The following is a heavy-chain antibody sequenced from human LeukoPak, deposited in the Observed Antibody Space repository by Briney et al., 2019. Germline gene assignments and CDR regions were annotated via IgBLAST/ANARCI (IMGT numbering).Heavy chain of an antibody. CDR1: GDSISSTHYY. V-gene: IGHV4-39*01. D-gene: IGHD4-11*01. CDR2: IHYSETT. Sequence: SETLSLTCTVSGDSISSTHYYWGWIRQPPGKGLEWIGSIHYSETTYYNPSLESRVTISVDRSKNHFSLKLSSVTAADTAVYYCVRQGGGLSVITLDYWGQGTLVIVSS. CDR3: VRQGGGLSVITLDY. J-gene: IGHJ4*02.